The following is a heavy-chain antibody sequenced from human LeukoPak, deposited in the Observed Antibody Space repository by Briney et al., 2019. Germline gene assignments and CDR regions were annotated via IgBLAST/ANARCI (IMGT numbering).Heavy chain of an antibody. J-gene: IGHJ3*02. D-gene: IGHD3-10*01. CDR2: IYYSGST. Sequence: SETLSLTCTVSGGSISSGDYYWSWIRQPPGKGLEWIGYIYYSGSTYYNPSLKSRVTISVDTSKNQFSLKLSSVTAADTAVYYCARDYRITMVRGVIITHAFDIWGQGTMVTVSS. CDR1: GGSISSGDYY. CDR3: ARDYRITMVRGVIITHAFDI. V-gene: IGHV4-30-4*01.